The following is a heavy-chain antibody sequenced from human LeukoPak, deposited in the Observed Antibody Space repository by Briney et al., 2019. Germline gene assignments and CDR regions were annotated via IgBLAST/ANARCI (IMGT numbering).Heavy chain of an antibody. CDR3: ARSSRGVVVADTLTNPDY. J-gene: IGHJ4*02. CDR2: ISAYNGNT. CDR1: GYTFTSYG. D-gene: IGHD2-15*01. V-gene: IGHV1-18*01. Sequence: ASVKVSCKASGYTFTSYGISWVRQAPGQGLEWMGWISAYNGNTNYAQELQGRVTMTTDTSTSTAYMELRSLRSDDTAVYYCARSSRGVVVADTLTNPDYWGQGTLVTVSS.